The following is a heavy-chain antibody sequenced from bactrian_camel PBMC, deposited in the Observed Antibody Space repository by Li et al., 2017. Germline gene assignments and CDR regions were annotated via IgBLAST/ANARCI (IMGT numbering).Heavy chain of an antibody. CDR1: GYTYNRNC. D-gene: IGHD4*01. CDR3: AADRGLARHCVDFVTRYDY. CDR2: IATGSGNT. Sequence: HVQLVESGGGSAQAGGSLRLSCAASGYTYNRNCMAWFRQAPGKEREGVARIATGSGNTYYADSVKGRFTISQDNAKNTLYLQMNSLKPEDTAMYYCAADRGLARHCVDFVTRYDYWGQGTQVTVS. J-gene: IGHJ4*01. V-gene: IGHV3S1*01.